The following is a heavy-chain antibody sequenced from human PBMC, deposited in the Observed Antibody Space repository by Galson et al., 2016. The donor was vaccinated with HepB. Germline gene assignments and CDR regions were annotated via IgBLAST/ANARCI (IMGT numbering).Heavy chain of an antibody. J-gene: IGHJ4*01. V-gene: IGHV3-23*01. CDR1: GFTFSNYA. Sequence: SLRLSCAASGFTFSNYAMNWVRQAPGKGLEWVSGISGGDNRTYYADSVKGRFTISRDNSKNTLYLHMNSLRAEDTAVYYCAKARPWIVVVAYFDSWGHGALVAVSS. CDR3: AKARPWIVVVAYFDS. D-gene: IGHD3-22*01. CDR2: ISGGDNRT.